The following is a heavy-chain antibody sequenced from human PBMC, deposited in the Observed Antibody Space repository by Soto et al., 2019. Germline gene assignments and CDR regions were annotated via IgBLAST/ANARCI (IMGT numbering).Heavy chain of an antibody. J-gene: IGHJ4*02. Sequence: SLILSCAASGFRFGSYALSWVRQAPGKGLEWVSTISGSDGKTFYADSVKGRFSISRDTSQSTLYLQMNSLRADDTAMYYCARWSYLDYWGQGTRVTVSS. CDR2: ISGSDGKT. CDR3: ARWSYLDY. CDR1: GFRFGSYA. V-gene: IGHV3-23*01. D-gene: IGHD3-3*01.